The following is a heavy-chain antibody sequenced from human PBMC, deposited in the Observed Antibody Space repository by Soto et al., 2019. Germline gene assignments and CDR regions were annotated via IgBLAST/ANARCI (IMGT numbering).Heavy chain of an antibody. D-gene: IGHD2-2*01. CDR1: GGSISSGGYY. CDR3: AREGYCSSTSCSPYFDY. J-gene: IGHJ4*02. Sequence: SETLSLTCTVSGGSISSGGYYWSWIRQHPGKGLEWIGYIYYSGSTYYNPSLKSRVTISVDTSKNQFSLKLSSVTAADTAVYYCAREGYCSSTSCSPYFDYWGQGTLVTVSS. CDR2: IYYSGST. V-gene: IGHV4-31*03.